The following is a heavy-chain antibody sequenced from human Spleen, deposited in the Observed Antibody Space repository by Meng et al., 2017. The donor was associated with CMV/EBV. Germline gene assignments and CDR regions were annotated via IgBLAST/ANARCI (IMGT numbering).Heavy chain of an antibody. CDR1: GFPFHTYS. CDR2: ISSCGSYK. Sequence: GESLKISCVGSGFPFHTYSINWVRQAPGKGLEWVSSISSCGSYKYFADSVKGRFTISRDNAMNSLYLQMDSLRAEDTAVYYCARDRPSSRLRGFDFWGQGTLVTVSS. D-gene: IGHD6-6*01. CDR3: ARDRPSSRLRGFDF. J-gene: IGHJ4*02. V-gene: IGHV3-21*01.